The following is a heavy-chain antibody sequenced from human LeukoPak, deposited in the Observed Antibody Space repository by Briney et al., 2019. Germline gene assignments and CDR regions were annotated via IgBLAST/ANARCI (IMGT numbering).Heavy chain of an antibody. V-gene: IGHV4-61*02. CDR3: ARESPDYDILTGYYQDDY. CDR2: IYTSGST. Sequence: SQTLSLTRTVSGGSISSGSYYWSWIRQPAGKGLEWIGRIYTSGSTNYNPSLKSRVTISVDTSKNQFSLKLSSVTAADTAVYYCARESPDYDILTGYYQDDYWGQGTLVTVSS. CDR1: GGSISSGSYY. J-gene: IGHJ4*02. D-gene: IGHD3-9*01.